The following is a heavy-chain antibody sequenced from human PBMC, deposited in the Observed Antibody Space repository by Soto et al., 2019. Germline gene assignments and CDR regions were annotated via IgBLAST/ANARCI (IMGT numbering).Heavy chain of an antibody. D-gene: IGHD2-2*02. Sequence: GGSLRLSCAASGFTVSSNYMSWVRQAPGKGLERVSVIYSGGSTYYADSVKGRFTISRDNSKNTLYLQMNSLRAEDTAVYYCASAPLLYCSSTSCYIHWGQGTLVTVSS. CDR1: GFTVSSNY. V-gene: IGHV3-66*01. CDR3: ASAPLLYCSSTSCYIH. J-gene: IGHJ4*02. CDR2: IYSGGST.